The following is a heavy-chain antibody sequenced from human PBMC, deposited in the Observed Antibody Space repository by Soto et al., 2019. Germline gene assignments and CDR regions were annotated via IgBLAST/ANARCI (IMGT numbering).Heavy chain of an antibody. V-gene: IGHV3-13*01. Sequence: EVQLVEAGGGLVQPGGSLRLACAASGFTLSSYDIHWVRQATGEGLAWVSGVGSGGDTHYADSVKGRLIISREDGKNSLYLQMNNLRVGDTAVYYCTRKTPPTGMEVWGQGATVTVSS. J-gene: IGHJ6*01. CDR1: GFTLSSYD. CDR2: VGSGGDT. D-gene: IGHD3-9*01. CDR3: TRKTPPTGMEV.